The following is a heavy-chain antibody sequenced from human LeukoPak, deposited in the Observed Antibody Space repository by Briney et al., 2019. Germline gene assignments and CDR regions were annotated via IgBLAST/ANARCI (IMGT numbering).Heavy chain of an antibody. CDR1: GYTFTGYY. Sequence: GASVKVSCKASGYTFTGYYMHWVRQAPGQGLEWMGWINPNSGGTNYAQKFQGRVTMPRATSISTAYMELSRLRSDVTAVYYCARDVSPLQLVRPPYYFDYWGQGTLVTVSS. CDR3: ARDVSPLQLVRPPYYFDY. V-gene: IGHV1-2*02. D-gene: IGHD6-13*01. J-gene: IGHJ4*02. CDR2: INPNSGGT.